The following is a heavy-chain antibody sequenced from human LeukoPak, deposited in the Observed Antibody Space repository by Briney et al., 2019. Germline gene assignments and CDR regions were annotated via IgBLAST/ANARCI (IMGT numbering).Heavy chain of an antibody. CDR3: ARGFGYGTYWARAPLYFDL. CDR2: INHSGST. D-gene: IGHD5-12*01. Sequence: SETLSLTCAVYGGSFGDYYWSWIRQPPGKGLEWIGEINHSGSTNYNPSLKSRVTISVDTSKNQFSLKLSSVTAADTAVYYCARGFGYGTYWARAPLYFDLWGRGTLVTVSS. CDR1: GGSFGDYY. V-gene: IGHV4-34*01. J-gene: IGHJ2*01.